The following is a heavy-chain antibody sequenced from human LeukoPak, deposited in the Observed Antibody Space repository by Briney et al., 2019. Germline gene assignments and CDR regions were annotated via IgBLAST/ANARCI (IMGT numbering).Heavy chain of an antibody. Sequence: PGGSLRLSCAASGFTFSSYWMHWVRQAPGKGLVWVSRINSDGSSTSYADSVKGRFTISRDNAKNTLYLQMNSLRAEDTAVYYCAREGPRGHTYDLTFGYWGQGTLVTVSS. CDR2: INSDGSST. V-gene: IGHV3-74*01. CDR1: GFTFSSYW. CDR3: AREGPRGHTYDLTFGY. J-gene: IGHJ4*02. D-gene: IGHD5-18*01.